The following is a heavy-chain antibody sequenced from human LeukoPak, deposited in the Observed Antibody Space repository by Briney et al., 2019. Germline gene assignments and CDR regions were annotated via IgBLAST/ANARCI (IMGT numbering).Heavy chain of an antibody. CDR2: ISYDGSNK. D-gene: IGHD3-10*01. CDR1: GFTFSSYG. Sequence: HPGRSLRLSCAAYGFTFSSYGMHWVRQAPGKGLEWVAVISYDGSNKYYADSVKGRFTISRDNSKNTLYPQMNSLRAEDTAVYYCAKDPFLGSGSYSYYYYGMDVWGKGTTVTVSS. CDR3: AKDPFLGSGSYSYYYYGMDV. V-gene: IGHV3-30*18. J-gene: IGHJ6*04.